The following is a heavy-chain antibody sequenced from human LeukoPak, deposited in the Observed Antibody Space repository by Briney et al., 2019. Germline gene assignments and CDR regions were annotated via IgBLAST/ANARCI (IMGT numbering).Heavy chain of an antibody. J-gene: IGHJ4*02. Sequence: GGSLRLSCAASGFTFTTYALSWVRQAPGKGLEWVSAISGSGGSTYYADSVKGRFTISRDSSKNTLYSQMNSLRPEDTAVYYCARGGGSKRIPFDYWGQGTLVTVSS. V-gene: IGHV3-23*01. CDR1: GFTFTTYA. D-gene: IGHD4-23*01. CDR2: ISGSGGST. CDR3: ARGGGSKRIPFDY.